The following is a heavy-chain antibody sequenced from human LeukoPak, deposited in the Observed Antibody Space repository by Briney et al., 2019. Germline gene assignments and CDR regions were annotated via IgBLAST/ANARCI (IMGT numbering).Heavy chain of an antibody. D-gene: IGHD4-23*01. CDR3: AREFRHDYGGMGFDY. CDR1: GFTFSDYY. CDR2: ISGIGSTI. J-gene: IGHJ4*02. V-gene: IGHV3-11*04. Sequence: GGSLRLSCAASGFTFSDYYMSWIRQAPGKGLEWVSYISGIGSTIYYADSVKGRFTISRDNSKNTLYLQMNSLRAEDTAVYYCAREFRHDYGGMGFDYWGQGTLVTVSS.